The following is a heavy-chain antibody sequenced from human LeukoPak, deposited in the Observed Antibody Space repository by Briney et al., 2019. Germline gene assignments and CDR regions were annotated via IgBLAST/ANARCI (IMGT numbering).Heavy chain of an antibody. CDR3: ARHRGGIAARPDY. Sequence: GESLKISCKGSGYSFTSYWISWVRQMPGKGREWMGRIDPSDSYTNYSPSFQGHVTISADKSISTAYLQWSSLKASDTAMYYCARHRGGIAARPDYWGQGTLVTVSS. CDR2: IDPSDSYT. D-gene: IGHD6-6*01. J-gene: IGHJ4*02. CDR1: GYSFTSYW. V-gene: IGHV5-10-1*01.